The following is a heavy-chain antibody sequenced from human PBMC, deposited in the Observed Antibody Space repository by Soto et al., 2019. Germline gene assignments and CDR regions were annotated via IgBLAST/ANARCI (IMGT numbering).Heavy chain of an antibody. CDR2: IYYSGST. CDR3: ARHSELPAAIGGMGY. CDR1: GGSISSYY. Sequence: SETLSLTCTVSGGSISSYYWSWIRQPPGKGLEWIGYIYYSGSTNYNPSLKSRVTISVDTSKNQFSLKLSSVTAADTAVYYCARHSELPAAIGGMGYWGQGTLVTVSS. J-gene: IGHJ4*02. V-gene: IGHV4-59*08. D-gene: IGHD2-2*01.